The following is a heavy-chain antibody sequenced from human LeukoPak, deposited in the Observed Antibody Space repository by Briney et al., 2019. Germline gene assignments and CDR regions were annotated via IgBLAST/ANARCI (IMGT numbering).Heavy chain of an antibody. CDR1: GGTFSSYA. Sequence: ASVKVSCKASGGTFSSYAISWVRQAPGQGLEWMGGIIPIFGTANYAQKFQGRVTITADESTSTAYMELSSLRSEDTAVCYCAREGGITGTTPDWAFDYWGQGTLVTVSS. D-gene: IGHD1-20*01. CDR3: AREGGITGTTPDWAFDY. CDR2: IIPIFGTA. J-gene: IGHJ4*02. V-gene: IGHV1-69*13.